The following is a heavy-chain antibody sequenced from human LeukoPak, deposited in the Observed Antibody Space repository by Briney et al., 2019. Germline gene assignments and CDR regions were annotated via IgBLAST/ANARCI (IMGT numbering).Heavy chain of an antibody. D-gene: IGHD3-3*01. CDR1: GGSISSYY. CDR3: AKEGNDFWRKGDWFDP. V-gene: IGHV4-4*07. J-gene: IGHJ5*02. CDR2: SCTSGSP. Sequence: SETLSLSCTVSGGSISSYYWSWIRQPAGKGLGWIGRSCTSGSPNYNPSRKSPVTMSVDTSKNQFSLKLSSVTAADTAVYYCAKEGNDFWRKGDWFDPWGQGTLVTVSS.